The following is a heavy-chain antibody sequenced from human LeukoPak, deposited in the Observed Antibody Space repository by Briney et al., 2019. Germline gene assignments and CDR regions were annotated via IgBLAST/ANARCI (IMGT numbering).Heavy chain of an antibody. J-gene: IGHJ6*02. CDR1: GGSISSGYYY. CDR2: IYHSGST. Sequence: SETLSLTCTASGGSISSGYYYWTWIRQHPGKGLEWIGYIYHSGSTYYNPSLKSRATISVDTSENQFSLRLSSVTAADTAVYYCARASPGLSAVFYGLDVWGQGTTVTVSS. D-gene: IGHD2-2*01. CDR3: ARASPGLSAVFYGLDV. V-gene: IGHV4-31*03.